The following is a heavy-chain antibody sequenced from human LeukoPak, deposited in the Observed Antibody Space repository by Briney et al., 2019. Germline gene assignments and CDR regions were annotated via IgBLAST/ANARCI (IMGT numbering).Heavy chain of an antibody. CDR2: ISDSGGT. CDR3: ARGRYCSADICSGGDAFDI. J-gene: IGHJ3*02. CDR1: GGSISSHY. D-gene: IGHD2-15*01. V-gene: IGHV4-59*11. Sequence: PSETLSLTCTVSGGSISSHYWSWIRQAPGKGLEWIGYISDSGGTTYNPSLKSRVSIDTSKNQFSLKVRSVTAADTAVYYCARGRYCSADICSGGDAFDIWGQGTMVSVSS.